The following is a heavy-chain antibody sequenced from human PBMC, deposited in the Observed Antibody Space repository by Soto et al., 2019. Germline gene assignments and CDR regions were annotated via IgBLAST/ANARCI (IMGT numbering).Heavy chain of an antibody. CDR1: VYSFTSYW. CDR3: ARPERVDTTAGALAFDI. J-gene: IGHJ3*02. CDR2: IDPSDSYT. V-gene: IGHV5-10-1*01. D-gene: IGHD5-18*01. Sequence: PGESLKISCKGSVYSFTSYWISWVRQMPGKGLKRMGRIDPSDSYTNYSPSIQGHVTISADKSISTAYLQWSSLQASYTAMYYCARPERVDTTAGALAFDIWGQGTMVTV.